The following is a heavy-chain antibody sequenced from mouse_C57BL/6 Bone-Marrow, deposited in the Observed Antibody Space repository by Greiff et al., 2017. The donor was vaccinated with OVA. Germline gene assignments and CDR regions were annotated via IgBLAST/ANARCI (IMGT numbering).Heavy chain of an antibody. Sequence: QVQLQQPGAELVKPGASVKMSCKASGYTFTSYWITWVKQRPGQGLEWIGDIYPGSGSTNYNEKFKSKATLTVDTSSSTAYMQLSSLTSEDSAVYYCASKGDYDYGSSYLYAMDYWGQGTSVTVSS. CDR2: IYPGSGST. V-gene: IGHV1-55*01. CDR1: GYTFTSYW. J-gene: IGHJ4*01. CDR3: ASKGDYDYGSSYLYAMDY. D-gene: IGHD1-1*01.